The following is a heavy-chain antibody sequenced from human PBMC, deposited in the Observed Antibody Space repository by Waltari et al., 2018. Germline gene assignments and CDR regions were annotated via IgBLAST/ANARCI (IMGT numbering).Heavy chain of an antibody. Sequence: EVQLVESGGGLVQPGGSLRLSCAASGFPFGSDWMSWVRQAPGKGLEAVACISPDGTEKCYMESLRGRFTISRDNAQNSLYLQVTSLRAEDTAVYYCVTHGMYCFDRWGQGILVTVSS. CDR3: VTHGMYCFDR. V-gene: IGHV3-7*01. CDR2: ISPDGTEK. D-gene: IGHD2-15*01. CDR1: GFPFGSDW. J-gene: IGHJ5*02.